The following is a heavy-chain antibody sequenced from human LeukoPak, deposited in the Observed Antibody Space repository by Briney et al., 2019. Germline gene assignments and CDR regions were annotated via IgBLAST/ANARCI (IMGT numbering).Heavy chain of an antibody. CDR3: ARHSWYWKGTTGTTAAFDI. CDR1: GGSFSGYY. CDR2: INHSGST. D-gene: IGHD1-1*01. Sequence: PSETLSLTCAVYGGSFSGYYWSWIRQPPGKGLEWIGEINHSGSTNYNPSLKSRVTISVDTSKNQFSLKLSSVTAADTAVYYCARHSWYWKGTTGTTAAFDIWGQGTMVTVSS. J-gene: IGHJ3*02. V-gene: IGHV4-34*01.